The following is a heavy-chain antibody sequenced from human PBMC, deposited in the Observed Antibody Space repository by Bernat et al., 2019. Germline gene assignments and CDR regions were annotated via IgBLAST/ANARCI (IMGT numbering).Heavy chain of an antibody. CDR3: ARGPGQNWYFDL. CDR1: GFILSIYE. Sequence: EVQLVESGGGLVQPGGSLRLSCTASGFILSIYEMNWVRQAPGKGLEWVSYISSSDNTVYYADSVKGRFTISRDNAKNSLYLQMNSLRVEDTAVYSCARGPGQNWYFDLWGRGTLVTVSS. CDR2: ISSSDNTV. V-gene: IGHV3-48*03. D-gene: IGHD7-27*01. J-gene: IGHJ2*01.